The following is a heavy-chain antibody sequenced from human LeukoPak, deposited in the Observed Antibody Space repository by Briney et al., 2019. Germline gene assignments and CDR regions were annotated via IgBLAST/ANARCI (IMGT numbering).Heavy chain of an antibody. CDR2: ISSSSSYI. J-gene: IGHJ4*02. V-gene: IGHV3-21*01. CDR1: GFTFSSYS. CDR3: ARETWLLLSKGLYYFDY. Sequence: PGGSLRLSCAASGFTFSSYSMNWVRQAPGKGLERVSSISSSSSYIYYADSVKGRFTISRDNAKNSLYLQMNSLRAEDTAVYYCARETWLLLSKGLYYFDYWGQGTLVTVSS. D-gene: IGHD3-22*01.